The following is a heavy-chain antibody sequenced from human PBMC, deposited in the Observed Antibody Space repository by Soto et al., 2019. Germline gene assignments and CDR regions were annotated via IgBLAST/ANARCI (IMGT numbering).Heavy chain of an antibody. D-gene: IGHD1-26*01. CDR3: TGVGVPRGWYFDL. Sequence: EVQLVESGGGLVQPGGSLKLSCAASGFTFSGSAMHWVRQASGKGLEWVARIRSKAHSYATAYAASVKGRITISRDDSKNTAFLQMNSLTTEDTAVDYCTGVGVPRGWYFDLWGRGTLVTVSS. CDR2: IRSKAHSYAT. V-gene: IGHV3-73*02. J-gene: IGHJ2*01. CDR1: GFTFSGSA.